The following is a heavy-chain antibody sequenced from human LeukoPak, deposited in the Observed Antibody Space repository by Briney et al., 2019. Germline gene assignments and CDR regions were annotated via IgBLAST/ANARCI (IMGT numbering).Heavy chain of an antibody. V-gene: IGHV3-23*01. D-gene: IGHD3-10*01. Sequence: GGSLRLSCAASGFTFSSYAMSWVRQAPGMGLEWVSAISGSGGSTYYADSVKGRFTISRDNSKNTLYLQMNSLRAEDTAVYYCARVRGLTFDYWGQGTLVTVSS. J-gene: IGHJ4*02. CDR2: ISGSGGST. CDR1: GFTFSSYA. CDR3: ARVRGLTFDY.